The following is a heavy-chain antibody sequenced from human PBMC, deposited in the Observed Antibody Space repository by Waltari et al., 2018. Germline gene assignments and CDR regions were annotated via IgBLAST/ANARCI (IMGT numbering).Heavy chain of an antibody. CDR3: ARDFSRDATMIGKGAYGMDV. CDR2: INPSGGST. V-gene: IGHV1-46*01. Sequence: QVQLVQSGAEVKKPGASVKVSCKASGYTFTSYYMHWVRQAPGQGLGWMGIINPSGGSTSDAQKFQGRVTMTRDTSTSTVYMELSSLRSEDTAVYYCARDFSRDATMIGKGAYGMDVWGQGTTVTVSS. CDR1: GYTFTSYY. D-gene: IGHD3-22*01. J-gene: IGHJ6*02.